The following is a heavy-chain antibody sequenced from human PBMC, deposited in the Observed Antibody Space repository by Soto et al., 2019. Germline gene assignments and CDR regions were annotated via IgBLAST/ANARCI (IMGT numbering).Heavy chain of an antibody. D-gene: IGHD5-18*01. CDR2: IWYDGSNK. V-gene: IGHV3-33*01. Sequence: PGGSLRLSCAASGFTFSSYGMHWVRQAPGKGLEWVAVIWYDGSNKYYADSVKGRFTISRDNSKNTLYLQMNSLRAEDTAVYYCARQIQPHLNWFDPWGQGTLVTVSS. CDR3: ARQIQPHLNWFDP. J-gene: IGHJ5*02. CDR1: GFTFSSYG.